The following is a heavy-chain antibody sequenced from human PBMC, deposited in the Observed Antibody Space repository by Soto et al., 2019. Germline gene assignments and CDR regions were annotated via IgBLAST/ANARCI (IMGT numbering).Heavy chain of an antibody. CDR2: ISGSGGST. V-gene: IGHV3-23*01. CDR1: GITFGGYA. Sequence: HPGGALRLSWAASGITFGGYALSWVNQARGKGLDCVSTISGSGGSTYYAYSVKVRFTLSIDNSKNTLYLQMIRLRAEDTSGFYCAQGPRSTMNEEVILNWYDPWRQVTLV. D-gene: IGHD3-22*01. CDR3: AQGPRSTMNEEVILNWYDP. J-gene: IGHJ5*02.